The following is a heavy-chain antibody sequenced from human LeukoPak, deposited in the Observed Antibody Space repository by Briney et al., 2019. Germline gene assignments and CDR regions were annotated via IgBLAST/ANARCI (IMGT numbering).Heavy chain of an antibody. CDR3: AKDWIQFNRVFDCFDS. Sequence: GALRLSCAASGFTFSSYGMHWVRQAPGKGLEWVAVISYDGSNKYYADSVKGRFTISRDNSKNTVYLHMNSLRVEDTAVYYCAKDWIQFNRVFDCFDSWGQGTLVTVSS. D-gene: IGHD2-21*01. V-gene: IGHV3-30*18. J-gene: IGHJ4*02. CDR2: ISYDGSNK. CDR1: GFTFSSYG.